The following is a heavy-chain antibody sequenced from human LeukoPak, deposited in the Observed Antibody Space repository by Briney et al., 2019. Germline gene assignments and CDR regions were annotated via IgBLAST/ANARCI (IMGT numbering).Heavy chain of an antibody. CDR1: GFTFSVHW. D-gene: IGHD4-17*01. V-gene: IGHV3-7*01. J-gene: IGHJ4*02. CDR3: ATHDYGDYGPFFDY. CDR2: IKQDGSEK. Sequence: GGSLRLSCAASGFTFSVHWMSWVRHAQRKGLEWVANIKQDGSEKYYVDSVKGRFTISRENAKNSLYLQKNSLRAEDTAVYYCATHDYGDYGPFFDYWGQGTLVTVSS.